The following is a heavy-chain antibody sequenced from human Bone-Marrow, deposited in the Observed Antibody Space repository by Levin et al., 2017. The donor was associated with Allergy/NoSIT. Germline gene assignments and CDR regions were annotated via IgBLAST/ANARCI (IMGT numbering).Heavy chain of an antibody. J-gene: IGHJ6*02. V-gene: IGHV3-23*01. CDR1: GFTFSSYA. D-gene: IGHD1-26*01. CDR2: ISGSGGST. Sequence: GGSLRLSCAASGFTFSSYAMSWVRQAPGKGLEWVSAISGSGGSTYYADSVKGRFTISRDNSKNTLYLQMNSLRAEDTAVYYCAKASEIGSYPDYYYYGMDVWGQGTTVTVSS. CDR3: AKASEIGSYPDYYYYGMDV.